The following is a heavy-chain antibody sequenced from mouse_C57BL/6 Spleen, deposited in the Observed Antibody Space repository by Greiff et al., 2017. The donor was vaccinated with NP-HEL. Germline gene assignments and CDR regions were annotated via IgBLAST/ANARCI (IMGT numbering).Heavy chain of an antibody. J-gene: IGHJ4*01. CDR2: IDPSDSET. Sequence: QVQLQQPGAELVRPGSSVKLSCKASGYTFTSYWMHWVKQRPIQGLEWIGNIDPSDSETHYNQKFKDKATLTVDKSSSTAYMQLSSLTSEDSAVYYCARYYGSNAMDYWGQGTSVTVSS. CDR1: GYTFTSYW. D-gene: IGHD1-1*01. CDR3: ARYYGSNAMDY. V-gene: IGHV1-52*01.